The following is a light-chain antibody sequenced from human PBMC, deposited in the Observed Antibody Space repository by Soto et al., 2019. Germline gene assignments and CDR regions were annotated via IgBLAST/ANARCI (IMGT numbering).Light chain of an antibody. Sequence: NFMLNQPQSVSESPGKTVTISCTGSGGSIASNYVQWFQQRPGSAPTTVIYEDDQRPSGVPDRFSGSIDSSSNSASLTISGLKTEDEADYYCQSSDIRNVVFGGGTKLTVL. J-gene: IGLJ2*01. CDR3: QSSDIRNVV. V-gene: IGLV6-57*02. CDR2: EDD. CDR1: GGSIASNY.